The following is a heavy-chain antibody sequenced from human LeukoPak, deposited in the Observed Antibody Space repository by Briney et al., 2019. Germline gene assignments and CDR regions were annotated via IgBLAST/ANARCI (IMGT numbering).Heavy chain of an antibody. CDR2: TNPNSGGT. CDR1: GYTFTGYY. CDR3: ARDGSAEGQQLDAYYYYYYMDV. D-gene: IGHD6-13*01. Sequence: ASVKVSCKASGYTFTGYYMHWVRQAPEQGLGWMEWTNPNSGGTNYAQKFQGRVTMTRDTSISTAYMELSRLRSDDTAVYYCARDGSAEGQQLDAYYYYYYMDVWGKGTTVTISS. J-gene: IGHJ6*03. V-gene: IGHV1-2*02.